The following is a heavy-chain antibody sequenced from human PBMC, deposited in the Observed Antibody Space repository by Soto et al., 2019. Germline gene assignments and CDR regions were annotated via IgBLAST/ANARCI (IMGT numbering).Heavy chain of an antibody. CDR1: GYSFTSYW. Sequence: PGESLKISCTGSGYSFTSYWSSWVRQMRGKGLVWMGRIDPSDSYTNYSPSFQGHVTISADKSISTAYLQWSSLKASDTAMYYCARHEGGGTNLGYWGQGTLVTVPQ. CDR2: IDPSDSYT. J-gene: IGHJ4*02. V-gene: IGHV5-10-1*01. CDR3: ARHEGGGTNLGY. D-gene: IGHD2-15*01.